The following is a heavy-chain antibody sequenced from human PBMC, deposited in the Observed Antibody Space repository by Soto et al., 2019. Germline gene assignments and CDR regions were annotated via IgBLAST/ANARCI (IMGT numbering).Heavy chain of an antibody. Sequence: SETLSLTCTVSGGSISSYYWNWIRQPPGKGQEWIGYIYYSGSTNYNPSLKSRVTISLDTSKNQFSLKLSSVTAADTAVYYCASSNIAAAGFYYYGMDVWGRGTTVTVSS. D-gene: IGHD6-13*01. J-gene: IGHJ6*02. CDR3: ASSNIAAAGFYYYGMDV. CDR2: IYYSGST. V-gene: IGHV4-59*01. CDR1: GGSISSYY.